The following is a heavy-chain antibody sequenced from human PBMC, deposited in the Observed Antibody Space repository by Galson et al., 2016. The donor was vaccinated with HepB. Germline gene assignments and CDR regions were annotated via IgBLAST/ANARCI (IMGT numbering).Heavy chain of an antibody. CDR3: VQGSTAPAV. Sequence: SLRLSCAASGFSFSSYGMTWVRQAPGKGLEVVSSISRSGDSTDYADSVKGRFTISRDNSKNTRSLKMNSLRADDAAVYYCVQGSTAPAVWGKGTTVTVSS. CDR1: GFSFSSYG. CDR2: ISRSGDST. J-gene: IGHJ6*04. V-gene: IGHV3-23*01. D-gene: IGHD1-26*01.